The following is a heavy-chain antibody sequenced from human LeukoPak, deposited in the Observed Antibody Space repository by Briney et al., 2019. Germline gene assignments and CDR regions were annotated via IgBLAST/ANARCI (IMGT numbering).Heavy chain of an antibody. Sequence: ASVKVSCKASGYTFTGYYMHWVRQAPGQGLEWMGWINPNSGGTNYAQKFQGRVTMTRDTSISTAYMELSRLRSDDTAVYYCARNPPTGDYFFDYWGQGTLVTVSS. CDR2: INPNSGGT. CDR1: GYTFTGYY. CDR3: ARNPPTGDYFFDY. V-gene: IGHV1-2*02. D-gene: IGHD4-17*01. J-gene: IGHJ4*02.